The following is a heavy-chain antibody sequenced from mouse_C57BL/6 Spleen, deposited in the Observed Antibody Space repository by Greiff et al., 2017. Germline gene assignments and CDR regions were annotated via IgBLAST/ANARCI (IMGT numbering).Heavy chain of an antibody. V-gene: IGHV1-81*01. CDR2: IYPRSGNT. J-gene: IGHJ2*01. CDR1: GYTFTSYG. CDR3: ARSRDHY. D-gene: IGHD3-3*01. Sequence: QVQLQQSGAELARPGASVKLSCKASGYTFTSYGISWVKQRTGQGLEWIGEIYPRSGNTYYNEKFKGKATLTADKSSSTAYMELRSLTSEDSAVLFCARSRDHYWGQGTTLTVSS.